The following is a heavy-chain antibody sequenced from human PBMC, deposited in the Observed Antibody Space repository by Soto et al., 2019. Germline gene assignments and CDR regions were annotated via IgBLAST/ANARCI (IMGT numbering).Heavy chain of an antibody. Sequence: SAKVSFKASCYTFTSYGISWVRQAPGQGLEWMGWISAYNGNTNYAQKLQGRVTMTTDTSTSTAYMELRSLRSDDTAVYYCAREWELAYGMDVWGQGTTVTVSS. CDR1: CYTFTSYG. J-gene: IGHJ6*02. D-gene: IGHD1-26*01. CDR2: ISAYNGNT. V-gene: IGHV1-18*04. CDR3: AREWELAYGMDV.